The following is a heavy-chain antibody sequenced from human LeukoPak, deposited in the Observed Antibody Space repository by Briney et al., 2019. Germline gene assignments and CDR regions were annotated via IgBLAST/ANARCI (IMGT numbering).Heavy chain of an antibody. J-gene: IGHJ4*02. V-gene: IGHV4-34*01. D-gene: IGHD2-2*01. CDR2: INHSGST. Sequence: PSETLSLTCAVYGGSFSGYYWSWIRQPPGKGLEWIGEINHSGSTNYNPSLKSRVTISVDTSKNQFSLKLSSVTAADTAVYYCARRCSSTSCLQHWGQGTLVTVSP. CDR3: ARRCSSTSCLQH. CDR1: GGSFSGYY.